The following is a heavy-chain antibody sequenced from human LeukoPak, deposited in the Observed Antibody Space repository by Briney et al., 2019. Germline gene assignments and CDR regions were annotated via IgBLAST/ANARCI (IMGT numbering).Heavy chain of an antibody. V-gene: IGHV1-18*01. Sequence: GASVKVSCKASGYTFTSYGISWVRQAPGQGLEWMGWISAYNGNTNYAQKFQGRVTMTRDTSISTAYMELSRLRSDDTAVYYCARRSLYCSSTSCYTNNWFDPWGQGTLVTVSS. D-gene: IGHD2-2*02. CDR2: ISAYNGNT. J-gene: IGHJ5*02. CDR1: GYTFTSYG. CDR3: ARRSLYCSSTSCYTNNWFDP.